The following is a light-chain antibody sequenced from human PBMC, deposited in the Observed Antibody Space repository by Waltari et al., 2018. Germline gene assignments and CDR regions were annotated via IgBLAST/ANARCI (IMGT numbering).Light chain of an antibody. CDR3: QYISTWPSVLT. Sequence: EVVLTQSPASLSLSPGERATLSCRSSQTVSGYLAWYQQKPGQATRLLIYDVSRRATGIPASFRGSHSAPDFTLTTDSLEPEDLSVYYCQYISTWPSVLTFGGGTNVEI. CDR1: QTVSGY. J-gene: IGKJ4*01. CDR2: DVS. V-gene: IGKV3-11*01.